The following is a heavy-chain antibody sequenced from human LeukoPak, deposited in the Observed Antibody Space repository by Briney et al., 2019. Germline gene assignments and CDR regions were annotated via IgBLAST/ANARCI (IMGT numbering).Heavy chain of an antibody. Sequence: ASETLSLTCTVSGGSISSYYWSWIRQPPGKGLEWIGFIYYRGTTYYNPSLKSRVSISIDTSRNQFSLKLNSVTAADTAVYYCARIEGNSGYGWSHFDYWGQGRLVTVSS. J-gene: IGHJ4*02. CDR1: GGSISSYY. D-gene: IGHD3-10*01. CDR3: ARIEGNSGYGWSHFDY. V-gene: IGHV4-30-4*08. CDR2: IYYRGTT.